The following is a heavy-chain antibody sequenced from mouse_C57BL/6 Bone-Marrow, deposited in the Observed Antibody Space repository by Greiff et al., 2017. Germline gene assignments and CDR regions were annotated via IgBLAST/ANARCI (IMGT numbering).Heavy chain of an antibody. CDR2: ISDGGSYT. CDR1: GFTFSSYA. V-gene: IGHV5-4*01. D-gene: IGHD4-1*01. CDR3: ARPLDWDYFDY. Sequence: EVQRVESGGDLVKPGGSLKLSCAASGFTFSSYAMSWVRQTPEKRLEWVATISDGGSYTYYPDNVKGRFTISRDNAKNNLYLQMSHLKSEDTAMYYCARPLDWDYFDYWGQGTTLTVSS. J-gene: IGHJ2*01.